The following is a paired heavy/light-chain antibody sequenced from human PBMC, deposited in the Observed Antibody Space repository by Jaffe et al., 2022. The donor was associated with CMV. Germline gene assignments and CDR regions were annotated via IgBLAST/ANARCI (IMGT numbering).Heavy chain of an antibody. J-gene: IGHJ2*01. Sequence: QVQLQESGPGLVKPSETLSLTCTVSGGSISSYYWSWIRQPPGKGLEWIGYIYYSGSTNYNPSLKSRVTISVDTSKNQFSLKLSSVTAADTAVYYCARDPLIQNRVFGVPLGYFDLWGRGTLVTVSS. CDR2: IYYSGST. CDR1: GGSISSYY. V-gene: IGHV4-59*01. D-gene: IGHD3-3*01. CDR3: ARDPLIQNRVFGVPLGYFDL.
Light chain of an antibody. CDR2: GAS. Sequence: EIVLTQSPGTLSLSPGERATLSCRASQSVSSSYLAWYQQKPGQAPRLLIYGASSRATGIPDRFSGSGSGTDFTLTISRLEPEDFAVYYCQQYGSSPVFTFGPGTKVDIK. CDR3: QQYGSSPVFT. J-gene: IGKJ3*01. V-gene: IGKV3-20*01. CDR1: QSVSSSY.